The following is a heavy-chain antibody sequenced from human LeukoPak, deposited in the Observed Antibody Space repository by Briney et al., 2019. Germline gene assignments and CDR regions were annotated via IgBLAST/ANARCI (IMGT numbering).Heavy chain of an antibody. CDR2: ISSSGSSI. V-gene: IGHV3-11*01. D-gene: IGHD6-25*01. CDR1: GFTFSDHY. J-gene: IGHJ5*02. CDR3: VRDVEKRLVLGRFDP. Sequence: SGGSLRLSCAASGFTFSDHYMSWIRQAPGKGLEWISYISSSGSSIYYADSVKGRFAISRDNAKNSVYLQMNSLRDEDTAVYYCVRDVEKRLVLGRFDPWGQGSLVTVSS.